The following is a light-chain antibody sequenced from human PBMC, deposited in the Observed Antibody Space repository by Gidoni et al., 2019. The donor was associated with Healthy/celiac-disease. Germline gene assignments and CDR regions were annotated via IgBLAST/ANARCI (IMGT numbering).Light chain of an antibody. CDR1: QGISSA. J-gene: IGKJ4*01. CDR2: DAS. Sequence: AIQLTQSPSSLSASVGDRVTITCRASQGISSALAWYQQKPGKAPKLLIYDASSLESGVPSRFSGSGSGTDFTLTISSLQPEDFATYYGQQFNSYRVTFXGXTKVEIK. V-gene: IGKV1-13*02. CDR3: QQFNSYRVT.